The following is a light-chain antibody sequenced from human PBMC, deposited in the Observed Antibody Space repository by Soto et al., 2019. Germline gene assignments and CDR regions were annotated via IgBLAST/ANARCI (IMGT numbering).Light chain of an antibody. Sequence: EIVMTQSPATLSVSPGERATLSCRASQSVSSNLAWYQQKPGQAPRLLIYDASTRATGTPARFSGSGSGTKFTLSISSLQSEDFAVYYCQQYNNWPITFGQGTRLEIK. CDR2: DAS. J-gene: IGKJ5*01. V-gene: IGKV3D-15*01. CDR3: QQYNNWPIT. CDR1: QSVSSN.